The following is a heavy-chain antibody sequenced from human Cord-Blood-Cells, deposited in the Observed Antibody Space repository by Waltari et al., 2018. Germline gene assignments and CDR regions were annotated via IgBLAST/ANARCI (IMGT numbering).Heavy chain of an antibody. J-gene: IGHJ4*02. V-gene: IGHV3-23*01. CDR3: AKDFSYSSSSPDY. CDR2: ISVSGGST. Sequence: EVQLLESGGGLVQPGGSLRLSCAASGFTVSSYAMSWVRQAPGKGLEWVSAISVSGGSTNYAGSVKVRFTISRDNSKTTLYLQMNSLRAEDTAVYYCAKDFSYSSSSPDYWGQGTLVTVSS. D-gene: IGHD6-6*01. CDR1: GFTVSSYA.